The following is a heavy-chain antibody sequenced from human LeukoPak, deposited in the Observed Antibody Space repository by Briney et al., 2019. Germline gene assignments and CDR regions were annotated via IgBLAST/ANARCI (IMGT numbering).Heavy chain of an antibody. V-gene: IGHV1-69*08. CDR3: ARDQKVGATPYFGMDV. J-gene: IGHJ6*02. D-gene: IGHD1-26*01. Sequence: SVKVSCKTSGFSFTAHYLHWIRQAPGQGLEWMGRIIPMLGTVNYAQKFQGRVTIIADKFTSTAYMELSSLRSEDTAMYYCARDQKVGATPYFGMDVWGQGTTVTVSS. CDR1: GFSFTAHY. CDR2: IIPMLGTV.